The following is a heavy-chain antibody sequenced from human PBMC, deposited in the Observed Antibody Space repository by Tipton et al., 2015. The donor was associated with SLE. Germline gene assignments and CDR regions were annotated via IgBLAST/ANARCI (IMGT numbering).Heavy chain of an antibody. J-gene: IGHJ3*02. CDR3: ASQYCGGDCYSDDAFDI. Sequence: TLSLTCTVSGGSISSSSYYWGWIRQPPGKGLEWIGRIYYSGSTYYNPSLKSRVTISVDTSKNQFSLKLSSVTAADTAVYYCASQYCGGDCYSDDAFDIWGQGTMVTVSS. CDR1: GGSISSSSYY. V-gene: IGHV4-39*07. CDR2: IYYSGST. D-gene: IGHD2-21*01.